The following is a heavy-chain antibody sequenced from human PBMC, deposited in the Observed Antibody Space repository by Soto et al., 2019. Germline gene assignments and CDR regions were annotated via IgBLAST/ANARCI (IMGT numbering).Heavy chain of an antibody. CDR1: CCFISRGGYY. Sequence: PLEALSLPWTVSCCFISRGGYYWSWIRQPPGKGLEWIGYIYYSASTNYSPSLKSRVTISVDTSNNQFSLNLSSVTAADTAVYYCARHLPYCGGDCYSLDYWGQGTLVTVSS. D-gene: IGHD2-21*02. CDR3: ARHLPYCGGDCYSLDY. CDR2: IYYSAST. V-gene: IGHV4-61*08. J-gene: IGHJ4*02.